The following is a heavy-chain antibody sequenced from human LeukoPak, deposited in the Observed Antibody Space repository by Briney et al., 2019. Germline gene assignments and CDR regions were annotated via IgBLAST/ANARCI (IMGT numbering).Heavy chain of an antibody. J-gene: IGHJ4*02. CDR2: IDPSDSYT. CDR3: ARLEMVNTGYFDY. Sequence: GESLKISCKGSGYSFTTYWISWVRQMPGRGLEWMGRIDPSDSYTNYSPSFQGHVTISTDRSINTAYLQWSSLKASDTAMYYCARLEMVNTGYFDYWGQGTLVTVSS. CDR1: GYSFTTYW. D-gene: IGHD5-24*01. V-gene: IGHV5-10-1*01.